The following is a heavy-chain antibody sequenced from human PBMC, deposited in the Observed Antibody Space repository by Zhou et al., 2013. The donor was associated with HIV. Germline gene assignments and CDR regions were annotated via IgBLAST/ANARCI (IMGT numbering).Heavy chain of an antibody. CDR2: TVLRLGEV. V-gene: IGHV1-69*16. J-gene: IGHJ6*03. D-gene: IGHD3-16*01. Sequence: QVQSVQSGAEVRKPGSSVKVSCKTSGDTSTSHTVSWVRQVPGHGLEWMGGTVLRLGEVSYAQAFQDRVRITTDDAWGRAHMELSSLRCEDTGVYYCARDRGEGVVLSFSYVMDVWDAETTVTVSS. CDR1: GDTSTSHT. CDR3: ARDRGEGVVLSFSYVMDV.